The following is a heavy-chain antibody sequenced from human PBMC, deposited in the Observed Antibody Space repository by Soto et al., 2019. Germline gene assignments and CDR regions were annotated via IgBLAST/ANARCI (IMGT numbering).Heavy chain of an antibody. J-gene: IGHJ4*02. CDR3: AHYGDSVYYSDH. CDR2: ISGSGDWT. CDR1: EFTFSSYF. D-gene: IGHD4-17*01. Sequence: EVHLLESGGGLVQPGGSLRLSCAASEFTFSSYFMSWVRQAPGKGLEWVSAISGSGDWTYYADSVKGRFTISRDNSKNKLFLQMNSLRVEDTAVYSCAHYGDSVYYSDHWGQGTLATVSS. V-gene: IGHV3-23*01.